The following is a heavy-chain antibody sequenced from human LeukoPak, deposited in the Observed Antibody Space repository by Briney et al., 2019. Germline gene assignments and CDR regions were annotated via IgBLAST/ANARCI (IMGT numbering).Heavy chain of an antibody. CDR2: LIPIFGTA. J-gene: IGHJ4*02. CDR1: GGTFSSYA. Sequence: ASVKVSCKASGGTFSSYAISWVRQPPGQGLEWMGGLIPIFGTANYTQKFQGRVTITTDESTSTAYMELSSLRSEDTAVYYCARDRRSGIAAAAFDYWGQGTLVTVSS. CDR3: ARDRRSGIAAAAFDY. D-gene: IGHD6-13*01. V-gene: IGHV1-69*05.